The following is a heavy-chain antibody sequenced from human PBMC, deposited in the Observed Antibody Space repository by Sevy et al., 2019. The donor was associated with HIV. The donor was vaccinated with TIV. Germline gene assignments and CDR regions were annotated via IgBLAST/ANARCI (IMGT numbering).Heavy chain of an antibody. CDR3: AKDRETAAAGYYFDF. V-gene: IGHV3-30*18. J-gene: IGHJ4*02. CDR1: GFTFSTYG. D-gene: IGHD6-13*01. Sequence: GGSLRLSCAASGFTFSTYGMHWLRQAPGKGLEWVAVLSYDGNDKYYTYSVKGRFTISRDNSKNTLYLKMNSLRAEDTAVYYCAKDRETAAAGYYFDFWGQGTLVTVSS. CDR2: LSYDGNDK.